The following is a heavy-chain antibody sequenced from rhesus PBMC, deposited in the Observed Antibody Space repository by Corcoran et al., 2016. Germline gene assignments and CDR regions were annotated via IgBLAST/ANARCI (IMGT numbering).Heavy chain of an antibody. CDR2: ISSGGSN. Sequence: QVPLQESGPGLVKPSETLSLTCAVSRYSIPSGYYWGWLRQPPGKGLGWIGHISSGGSNYLTPSLKSRVPLSVDTSKNQFSLKLSSVTAADTAVYYCARQGARGRYFEFWGQGALVTVSS. V-gene: IGHV4S14*01. CDR3: ARQGARGRYFEF. D-gene: IGHD5-42*01. J-gene: IGHJ1*01. CDR1: RYSIPSGYY.